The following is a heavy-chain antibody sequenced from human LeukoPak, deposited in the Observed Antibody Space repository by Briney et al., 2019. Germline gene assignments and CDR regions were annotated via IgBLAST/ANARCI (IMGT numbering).Heavy chain of an antibody. CDR2: INHSGST. Sequence: SETLSLTCAVYGGSFSGYYWSWIRQPPGKGLEWIGEINHSGSTNYNPSLKSRVTISVDTSKNQFSLKLSSVTAADTAVYYCARNGPETSYYYYGMDVWGQGTTVTVSS. J-gene: IGHJ6*02. V-gene: IGHV4-34*01. CDR3: ARNGPETSYYYYGMDV. D-gene: IGHD4-11*01. CDR1: GGSFSGYY.